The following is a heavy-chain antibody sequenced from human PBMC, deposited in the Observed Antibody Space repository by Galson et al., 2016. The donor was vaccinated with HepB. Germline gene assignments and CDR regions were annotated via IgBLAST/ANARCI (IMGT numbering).Heavy chain of an antibody. CDR2: ITHTGSN. D-gene: IGHD2-2*01. V-gene: IGHV4-34*10. CDR1: GATLSAHY. CDR3: ARVCSSSTCNYYSYGLDV. Sequence: SETLSLTCGVSGATLSAHYWTWVRQSPEKGLEWIGEITHTGSNNVKPSLQGRLRLSVDTSKKEFYLNLTSVTAADTAVYHCARVCSSSTCNYYSYGLDVWGQGTVVVVSS. J-gene: IGHJ6*02.